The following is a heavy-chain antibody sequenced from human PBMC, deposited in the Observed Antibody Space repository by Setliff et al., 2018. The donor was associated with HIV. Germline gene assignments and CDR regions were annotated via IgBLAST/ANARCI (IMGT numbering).Heavy chain of an antibody. CDR3: ARQMPIPGIAITPVDY. V-gene: IGHV4-39*01. J-gene: IGHJ4*02. D-gene: IGHD5-12*01. CDR1: GASISSSSHH. Sequence: PSETLSLTCTVSGASISSSSHHWAWIRQPPGKGLEYIGNIYYTGSTHHNPSLESRVATSVDTSKSQFSLTLTSVTAADTAVYYCARQMPIPGIAITPVDYWGQGALVTVSS. CDR2: IYYTGST.